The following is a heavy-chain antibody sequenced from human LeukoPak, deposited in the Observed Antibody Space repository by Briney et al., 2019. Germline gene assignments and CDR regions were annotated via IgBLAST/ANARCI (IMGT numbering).Heavy chain of an antibody. V-gene: IGHV3-23*01. CDR1: GFTFSSYA. CDR2: ISGSGGST. CDR3: AKVLVQLENYYYYSYMDV. Sequence: GGSLRLSCAASGFTFSSYAMSWVRQAPGKGLEWVSAISGSGGSTYYADSVKGRFTISRDNSKNTLYLQMNSLRAEDTAVYYCAKVLVQLENYYYYSYMDVWAKGPRSPSP. D-gene: IGHD1-1*01. J-gene: IGHJ6*03.